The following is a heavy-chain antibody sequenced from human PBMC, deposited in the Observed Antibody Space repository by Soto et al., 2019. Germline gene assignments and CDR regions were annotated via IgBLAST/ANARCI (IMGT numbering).Heavy chain of an antibody. D-gene: IGHD6-13*01. CDR1: GFTFSSYA. Sequence: GGSLRLSCAASGFTFSSYAMSWVRQATGKGLEWVSAIGTAGDTYYPGSVKGRFTISRENAKNSLYLQMNSLRAEDTAVYYCAKAPLAAPEALDFWGKGTMVPVSS. CDR3: AKAPLAAPEALDF. V-gene: IGHV3-13*01. J-gene: IGHJ3*01. CDR2: IGTAGDT.